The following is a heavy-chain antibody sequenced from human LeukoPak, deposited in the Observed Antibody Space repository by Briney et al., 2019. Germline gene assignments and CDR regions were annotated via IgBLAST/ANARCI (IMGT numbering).Heavy chain of an antibody. CDR3: ARIVDAFYYYGMDV. Sequence: GSLRLSCAASGFTFSDYYMSWIRQPPGKGLEWIGEINHSGSTNYNPSLKSRVTISVDTSKNQFSLKLSSVTAADTAVYYCARIVDAFYYYGMDVWGQGTTVTVSS. CDR2: INHSGST. J-gene: IGHJ6*02. V-gene: IGHV4-34*01. D-gene: IGHD2-21*01. CDR1: GFTFSDYY.